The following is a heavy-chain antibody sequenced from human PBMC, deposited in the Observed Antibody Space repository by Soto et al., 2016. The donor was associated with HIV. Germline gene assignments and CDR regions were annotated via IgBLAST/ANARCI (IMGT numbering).Heavy chain of an antibody. CDR3: VRDVGIGAGTRGTRVNWYFDL. D-gene: IGHD3-16*01. CDR2: INWNGGST. Sequence: EVQLVESGGGVVRPGGSLRLSCAASGFAFDDYGMSWVRQAPGKGLEWVSGINWNGGSTGYADSVQGRFTISRDNAKNSLYLQMNSLRAEDTALYYCVRDVGIGAGTRGTRVNWYFDLWGRGILVTVSS. J-gene: IGHJ2*01. V-gene: IGHV3-20*04. CDR1: GFAFDDYG.